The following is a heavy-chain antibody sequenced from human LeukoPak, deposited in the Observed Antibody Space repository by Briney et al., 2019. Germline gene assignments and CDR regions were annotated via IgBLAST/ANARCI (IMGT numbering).Heavy chain of an antibody. Sequence: SVKVSCKASGYTFTSYGISWVRQAPGQGLEWMGGIIPIFGTANYAQKFQGRVTITADESTSTAYMELSSLRSEDTAVYYCAREAYCSSTSCPYFDYWGQGTLVTVSS. V-gene: IGHV1-69*13. D-gene: IGHD2-2*01. CDR2: IIPIFGTA. J-gene: IGHJ4*02. CDR3: AREAYCSSTSCPYFDY. CDR1: GYTFTSYG.